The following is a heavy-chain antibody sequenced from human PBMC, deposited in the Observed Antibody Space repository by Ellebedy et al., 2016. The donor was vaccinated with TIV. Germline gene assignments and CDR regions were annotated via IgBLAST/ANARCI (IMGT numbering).Heavy chain of an antibody. CDR3: ARVGMHGDSGYFDL. CDR2: MYPSGST. D-gene: IGHD4-17*01. CDR1: GGSMTSGDYS. Sequence: SETLSLTCAVSGGSMTSGDYSWSWIRQPPGRGLEWIGYMYPSGSTTYNASLRSRVTISGDRSDNQFSLRLTSVTAADTAVYYCARVGMHGDSGYFDLWGRGTLVSVSS. V-gene: IGHV4-30-2*01. J-gene: IGHJ2*01.